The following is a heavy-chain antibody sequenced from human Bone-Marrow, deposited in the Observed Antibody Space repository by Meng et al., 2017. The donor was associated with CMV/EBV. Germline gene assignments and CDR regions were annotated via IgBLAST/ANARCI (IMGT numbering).Heavy chain of an antibody. Sequence: EVQLVASGGGLVQPGGSLRLPCAASGFAFNSLWMHWVRQAPGKGLVWVSRINHDGSNIGYADSVKGRFTISRDNAKNTLFLQMNSLRAEDTAVYFCAREVVPGGLDPWGQGTLVTVSS. D-gene: IGHD2-21*01. V-gene: IGHV3-74*01. J-gene: IGHJ5*02. CDR2: INHDGSNI. CDR3: AREVVPGGLDP. CDR1: GFAFNSLW.